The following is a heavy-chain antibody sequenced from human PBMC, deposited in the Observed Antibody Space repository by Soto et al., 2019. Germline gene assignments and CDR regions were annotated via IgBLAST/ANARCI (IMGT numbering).Heavy chain of an antibody. CDR3: ARANWYSEY. Sequence: QVHLQESGPGLVKPSETLSLTCTVSGGSINNHYWSWIRQHPEKGLEWIGYIYYTGSTNYNASLKSRVTMSVDTSKNQFSLNLTSLTAADTAIYYCARANWYSEYWGQGTLVTVSS. D-gene: IGHD7-27*01. J-gene: IGHJ4*02. CDR2: IYYTGST. V-gene: IGHV4-59*11. CDR1: GGSINNHY.